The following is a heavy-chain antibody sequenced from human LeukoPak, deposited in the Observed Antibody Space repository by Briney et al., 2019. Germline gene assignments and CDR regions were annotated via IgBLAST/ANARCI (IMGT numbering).Heavy chain of an antibody. J-gene: IGHJ4*02. CDR3: ARVSVEMATTDY. CDR1: GGSISSYY. D-gene: IGHD5-24*01. Sequence: SETLSLTCTVSGGSISSYYWSWIRQPPGKGLEWIGYIYYSGSTNYNPSLKSRVTISVDTSKNQFSLKLSSVTAADTAVYYCARVSVEMATTDYWGQGTLVTVSP. CDR2: IYYSGST. V-gene: IGHV4-59*01.